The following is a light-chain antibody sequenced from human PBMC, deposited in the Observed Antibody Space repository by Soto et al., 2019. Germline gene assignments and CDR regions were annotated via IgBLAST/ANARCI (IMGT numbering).Light chain of an antibody. J-gene: IGKJ1*01. CDR3: QQYNNYWT. CDR2: DAS. Sequence: DIQMTQSPSTLSGSVGDRVTITCRASQTISSWLAWYQQKPGKAPKLLIYDASTLENGVPSRFSGSGSGTEFTLTISSLQPDDFATYYCQQYNNYWTFGQGTKVDIK. V-gene: IGKV1-5*01. CDR1: QTISSW.